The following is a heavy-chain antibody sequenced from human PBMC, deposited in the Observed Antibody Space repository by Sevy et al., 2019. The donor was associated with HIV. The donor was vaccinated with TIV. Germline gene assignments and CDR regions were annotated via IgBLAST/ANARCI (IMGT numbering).Heavy chain of an antibody. CDR3: ARDGGAKRHDD. D-gene: IGHD3-16*01. CDR1: GFTFSKYS. Sequence: GGSLRLSCAASGFTFSKYSMSWVRQPPGKGLEWVSTLSFGCGEINYADSVKGRFTISRDNSKNSVYLQMNNLRPEDTAVYYCARDGGAKRHDDWGHGTLVTVSS. CDR2: LSFGCGEI. V-gene: IGHV3-23*01. J-gene: IGHJ4*01.